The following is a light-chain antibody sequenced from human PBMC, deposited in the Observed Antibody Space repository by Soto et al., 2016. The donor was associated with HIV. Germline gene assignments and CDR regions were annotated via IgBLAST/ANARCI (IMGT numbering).Light chain of an antibody. CDR2: QDN. CDR3: QAWDSRSLVV. J-gene: IGLJ3*02. Sequence: SYDLIQPPSVSVSPGQTVSITCSGDDLGKRYVSWYQQKPGQSPMLVIYQDNKRPSGIPERFSGSNSGNTATLTIRETQATDEADYYCQAWDSRSLVVFGRRTKADRP. CDR1: DLGKRY. V-gene: IGLV3-1*01.